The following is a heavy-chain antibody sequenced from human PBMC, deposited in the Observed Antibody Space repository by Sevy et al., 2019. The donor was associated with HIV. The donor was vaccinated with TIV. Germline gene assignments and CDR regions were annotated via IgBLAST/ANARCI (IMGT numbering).Heavy chain of an antibody. V-gene: IGHV3-23*01. CDR3: AKDSPPSYCSSTSCYPPHAFDI. D-gene: IGHD2-2*01. CDR2: ISGSGSST. J-gene: IGHJ3*02. CDR1: GFTFSSYD. Sequence: GGSLRLSCAASGFTFSSYDMSWVRQAPGKGLEWVSAISGSGSSTYFADSVKGRFTISRDNSKNTLYLQMNSLRAEDTAVYYCAKDSPPSYCSSTSCYPPHAFDIWGQGTMVTVSS.